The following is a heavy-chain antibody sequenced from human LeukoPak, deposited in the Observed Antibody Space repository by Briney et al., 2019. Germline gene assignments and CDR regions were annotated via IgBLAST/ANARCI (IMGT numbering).Heavy chain of an antibody. CDR1: GYSISTGYY. J-gene: IGHJ3*02. CDR3: ARDGHRRYYYDSSGREDAFDI. D-gene: IGHD3-22*01. CDR2: FYHGGST. V-gene: IGHV4-38-2*02. Sequence: SETLSLTCTVSGYSISTGYYWDWIRPPPGKGLEWIGTFYHGGSTYYNPSLKSRVTISVDTSNNQFSLNLTSVTAADTAVYYCARDGHRRYYYDSSGREDAFDIWGQGTMVTVSS.